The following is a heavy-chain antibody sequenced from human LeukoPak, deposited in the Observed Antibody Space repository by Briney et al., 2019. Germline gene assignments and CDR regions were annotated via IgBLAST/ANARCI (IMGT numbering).Heavy chain of an antibody. CDR3: ARGYGDYRRYYYYGMDV. D-gene: IGHD4-17*01. CDR2: ISSSGSTI. CDR1: GFTFSSYE. V-gene: IGHV3-48*03. J-gene: IGHJ6*04. Sequence: GGSLRLSCAASGFTFSSYEMNWVRQAPGKGLEWVSYISSSGSTIYYADSVKGRFTISRDNAKNSLYLQMNSLRAEDTAVYYCARGYGDYRRYYYYGMDVWGKGTTVTVPS.